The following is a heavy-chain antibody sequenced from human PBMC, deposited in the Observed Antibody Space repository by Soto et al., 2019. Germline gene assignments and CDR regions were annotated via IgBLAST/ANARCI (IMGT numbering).Heavy chain of an antibody. V-gene: IGHV4-59*03. CDR1: GGSMTSFY. Sequence: PSESLSLTSTVSGGSMTSFYWSWIRQPPGKGLEWIGYVFHSGTTNYNPSLKSRVIISVYTSKNQFSLRLNSVTAADTAVYYCAGSISGDPWFDPWGQGILVTVSS. CDR3: AGSISGDPWFDP. CDR2: VFHSGTT. D-gene: IGHD2-21*01. J-gene: IGHJ5*02.